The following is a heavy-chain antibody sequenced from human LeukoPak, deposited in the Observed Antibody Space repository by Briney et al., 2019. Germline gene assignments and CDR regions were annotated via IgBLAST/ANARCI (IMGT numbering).Heavy chain of an antibody. CDR3: AGTESGYDYVEPPDY. J-gene: IGHJ4*02. Sequence: SVKVSCKASGGTFSSYAISWVRQAPGQGLEWMGRIIPILGIANYAQEFQGRVTITADKFTSTAYMELSSLRSEDTAVYYCAGTESGYDYVEPPDYWGQGTLVTVSS. D-gene: IGHD5-12*01. V-gene: IGHV1-69*04. CDR2: IIPILGIA. CDR1: GGTFSSYA.